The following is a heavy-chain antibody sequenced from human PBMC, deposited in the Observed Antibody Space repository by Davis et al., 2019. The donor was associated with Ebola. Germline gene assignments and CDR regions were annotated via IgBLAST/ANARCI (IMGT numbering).Heavy chain of an antibody. CDR2: INQSGST. CDR1: GGSISSYY. D-gene: IGHD4-17*01. V-gene: IGHV4-34*01. CDR3: ARSTTVTTAAFEY. Sequence: SETLSLTCAVSGGSISSYYWSWIRQPPGKGLEWIGEINQSGSTNYNPSLKSRVSILVDKSKNQFSLKLTSLTAADTAMYYCARSTTVTTAAFEYWGQGTLVTVSS. J-gene: IGHJ4*02.